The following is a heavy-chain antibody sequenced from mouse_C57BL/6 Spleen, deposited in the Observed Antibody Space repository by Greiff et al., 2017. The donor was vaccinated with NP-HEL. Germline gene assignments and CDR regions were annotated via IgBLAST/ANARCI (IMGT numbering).Heavy chain of an antibody. CDR2: IDPSDSYT. CDR3: ARGGNVFAY. CDR1: GYTFTSYW. V-gene: IGHV1-69*01. D-gene: IGHD2-1*01. Sequence: QVQLQQPGAELVMPGASVKLSCKASGYTFTSYWMHWVKQRPGQGLEWIGEIDPSDSYTNYNQKFKGKSTLTVDKSSSTAYMQLSSLTSEDSAGYYCARGGNVFAYWGQGTLVTVSA. J-gene: IGHJ3*01.